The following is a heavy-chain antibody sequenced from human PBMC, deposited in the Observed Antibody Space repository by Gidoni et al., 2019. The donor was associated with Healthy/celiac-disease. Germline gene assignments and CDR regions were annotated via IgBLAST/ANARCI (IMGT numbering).Heavy chain of an antibody. J-gene: IGHJ4*02. Sequence: QLQLQESGPGLVKPSETLSLTCTVSGGSISSSSYYWGWIRQPPGKGLEWIGSIYYSGSTYYNPSLKSRVTISVDTSKNQFSLKLSSVTAADTAVYYCARVSHGGYGNYFFGSPYYFDYWGQGTLVTVSS. CDR1: GGSISSSSYY. V-gene: IGHV4-39*07. CDR2: IYYSGST. CDR3: ARVSHGGYGNYFFGSPYYFDY. D-gene: IGHD4-17*01.